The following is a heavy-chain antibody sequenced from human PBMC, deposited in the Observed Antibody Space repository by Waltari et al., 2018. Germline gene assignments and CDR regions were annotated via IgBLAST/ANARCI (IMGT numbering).Heavy chain of an antibody. CDR3: AKSRGFEY. J-gene: IGHJ4*02. V-gene: IGHV3-7*01. D-gene: IGHD2-2*01. Sequence: EVQLVESGGGLVQPGGSLRLSCGASGFTFSRYRMSWVRQTPGKGMEWVANINYDGSQKYFVDSVKGRFTISRDNAKNSVYLQMNSLRVEDTAVYYCAKSRGFEYWGQGTLITVSS. CDR1: GFTFSRYR. CDR2: INYDGSQK.